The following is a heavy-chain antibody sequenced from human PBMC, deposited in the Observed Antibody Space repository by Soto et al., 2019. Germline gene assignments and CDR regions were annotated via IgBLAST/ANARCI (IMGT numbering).Heavy chain of an antibody. V-gene: IGHV2-70*11. D-gene: IGHD1-20*01. CDR2: IDWGDDK. Sequence: SGPTLVNPTQTLTLTCTFSGFSLSTSGMCVSWIRQPPGKALEWLARIDWGDDKYYSTSLKTRLTISKDTSKNQVVLTMTNMDPVDTATYYCARGSGITGTTSSDYYSGMDVWGQGTTVTVPS. J-gene: IGHJ6*02. CDR3: ARGSGITGTTSSDYYSGMDV. CDR1: GFSLSTSGMC.